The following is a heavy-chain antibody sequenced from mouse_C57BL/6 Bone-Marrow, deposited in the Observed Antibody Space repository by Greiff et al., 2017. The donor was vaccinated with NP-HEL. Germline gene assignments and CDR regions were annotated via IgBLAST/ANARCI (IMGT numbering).Heavy chain of an antibody. CDR2: IYPGSGNT. J-gene: IGHJ3*01. CDR3: ARWKGGFAY. Sequence: VQLQESGPELVKPGASVKISCKASGYSFTSYYIHWVKQRPGQGLEWIGWIYPGSGNTKYNEKFKGKATLTADTSSSTAYMQLSSLTSEDSAVYYCARWKGGFAYWGQGTLVTVSA. V-gene: IGHV1-66*01. CDR1: GYSFTSYY.